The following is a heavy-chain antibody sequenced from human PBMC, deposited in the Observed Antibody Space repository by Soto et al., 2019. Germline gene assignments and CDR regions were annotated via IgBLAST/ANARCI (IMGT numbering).Heavy chain of an antibody. D-gene: IGHD2-8*01. V-gene: IGHV4-38-2*01. CDR1: GYSISSGYY. CDR3: ARVKIVLMVYAIGHFDY. J-gene: IGHJ4*02. Sequence: PSETLSLTCADSGYSISSGYYWGWIRQPPGKGLEWIGSIYHSGSTYYNPSLKSRVTISVDTSKNQFSLKLSSVTAADTAVYYCARVKIVLMVYAIGHFDYWGQGTLVTVSS. CDR2: IYHSGST.